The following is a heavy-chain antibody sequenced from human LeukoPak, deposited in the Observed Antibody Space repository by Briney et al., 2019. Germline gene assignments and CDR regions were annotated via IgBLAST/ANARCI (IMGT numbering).Heavy chain of an antibody. CDR1: GGSISSYY. D-gene: IGHD1-26*01. Sequence: KPSETLSLTCTVSGGSISSYYWSWTRQPPGKGLEWIGYIYYSGSTNYNPSLKSRVTISVDTSKNQFSLKLSSVTAADTAVYYCARWVSGSYYSSFDYWGQGTLVTVSS. CDR3: ARWVSGSYYSSFDY. J-gene: IGHJ4*02. V-gene: IGHV4-59*01. CDR2: IYYSGST.